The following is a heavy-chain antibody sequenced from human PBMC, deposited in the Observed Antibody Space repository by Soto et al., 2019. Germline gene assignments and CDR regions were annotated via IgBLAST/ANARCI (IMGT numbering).Heavy chain of an antibody. Sequence: EVQLVESGGGSVQPGGSLRLSCAASGFTFSSYWMHWVRQAPGKGLVWVSRINSGGSRTSYADSVKGRFTFSRDIAKNTLYLQMNSLRVEDTAVYYCARDPSSGSHFDYWGQGTLVTVSS. V-gene: IGHV3-74*01. J-gene: IGHJ4*02. CDR2: INSGGSRT. D-gene: IGHD1-26*01. CDR3: ARDPSSGSHFDY. CDR1: GFTFSSYW.